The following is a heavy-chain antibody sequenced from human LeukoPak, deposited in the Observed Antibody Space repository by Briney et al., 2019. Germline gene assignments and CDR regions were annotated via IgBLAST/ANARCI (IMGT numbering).Heavy chain of an antibody. CDR3: AKDGGYNYGSFDY. CDR1: GFIFTNYA. Sequence: GGSLRLSCAASGFIFTNYAMNWVRQAPGKGLEWVSFISGSGVSTFYADSLKGRFTISRDNSKNTLYLQINSLSVEDTAVYYCAKDGGYNYGSFDYWGQGTLVTVSS. J-gene: IGHJ4*02. V-gene: IGHV3-23*01. CDR2: ISGSGVST. D-gene: IGHD5-18*01.